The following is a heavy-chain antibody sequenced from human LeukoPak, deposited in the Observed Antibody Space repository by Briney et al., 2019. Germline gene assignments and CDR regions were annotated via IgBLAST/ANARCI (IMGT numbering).Heavy chain of an antibody. CDR1: GFIFSDYG. D-gene: IGHD1-1*01. J-gene: IGHJ4*02. CDR2: TRFDGSIK. CDR3: ARWGGTRQYYFDY. Sequence: GSLRLSCAVSGFIFSDYGFHWVRQAPGKGLEWVAVTRFDGSIKQYADSVKGRFTISRDDSKNTLYLQMNFLKSEDTAVYYCARWGGTRQYYFDYWGQGTPVTVSS. V-gene: IGHV3-33*01.